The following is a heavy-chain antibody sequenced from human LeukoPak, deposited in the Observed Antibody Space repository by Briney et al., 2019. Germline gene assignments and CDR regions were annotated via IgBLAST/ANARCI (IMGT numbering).Heavy chain of an antibody. J-gene: IGHJ4*02. V-gene: IGHV3-13*01. CDR3: ARESSWAFDY. CDR1: GFTFSSYD. CDR2: IGTAGDT. Sequence: GGSLRLSCAASGFTFSSYDMHWVRQATGEGLEWVSAIGTAGDTYYPGSVKGRFTISRDNAKNSLYLQMNSLRAEDTAVYYCARESSWAFDYWGQGTLATVSS. D-gene: IGHD6-13*01.